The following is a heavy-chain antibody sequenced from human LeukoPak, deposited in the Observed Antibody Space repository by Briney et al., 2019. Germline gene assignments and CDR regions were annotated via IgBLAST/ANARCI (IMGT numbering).Heavy chain of an antibody. V-gene: IGHV1-69*13. Sequence: SVKVSCKASGGTFSSYAISWVRQAPGQGLEWMGGIIPIFGTANYAQKFQGRVTITADESTSTAYMELSSLRSEDTAVYYCARVHGSGRYYNYFDYWGQGTLVTVSS. J-gene: IGHJ4*02. CDR2: IIPIFGTA. CDR3: ARVHGSGRYYNYFDY. D-gene: IGHD3-10*01. CDR1: GGTFSSYA.